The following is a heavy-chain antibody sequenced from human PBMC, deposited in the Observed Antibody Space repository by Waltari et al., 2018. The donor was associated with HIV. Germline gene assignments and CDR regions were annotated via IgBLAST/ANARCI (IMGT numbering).Heavy chain of an antibody. D-gene: IGHD3-10*01. J-gene: IGHJ4*02. Sequence: QVHLVQSGAELRTPGASVRVSCKASGYTFSNYGFNWVRQAPGQGLEWIGWIRTYNGQTIYAPKFQDRIALTTNTPTSTAYLGLRSLRSDETAIYYCARGKNNEHDTTGSDHWGQGTLLTVSS. CDR1: GYTFSNYG. CDR2: IRTYNGQT. CDR3: ARGKNNEHDTTGSDH. V-gene: IGHV1-18*04.